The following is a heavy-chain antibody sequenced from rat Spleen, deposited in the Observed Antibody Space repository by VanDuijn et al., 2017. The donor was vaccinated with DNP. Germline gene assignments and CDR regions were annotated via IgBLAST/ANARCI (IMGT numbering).Heavy chain of an antibody. Sequence: QVQLKESGPGLVQPSQTLSLTCTVAGFSLTSYNVHWVRQFPGKDLEWMGVIWNTGGTQYNSALKSRLSISKDTSKSQVLLKVNRLQSEDTATYYCARDRGTVATGAMDAWGQGTSVTVCS. V-gene: IGHV2-41*01. CDR2: IWNTGGT. D-gene: IGHD4-3*01. CDR3: ARDRGTVATGAMDA. CDR1: GFSLTSYN. J-gene: IGHJ4*01.